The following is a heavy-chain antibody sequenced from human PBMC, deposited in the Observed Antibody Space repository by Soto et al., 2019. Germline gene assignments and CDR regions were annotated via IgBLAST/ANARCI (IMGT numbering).Heavy chain of an antibody. CDR1: GYSFASYW. CDR3: ARLPYNWNYPDYYYYNMDV. Sequence: PGESLKISCKGSGYSFASYWIGWVRQMPGKGLEWMGIIYPTNSDTGYSPSFQGQVTISADKSINTAYLQWSSLKASDTAMYYCARLPYNWNYPDYYYYNMDVWGQGTSVTVSS. J-gene: IGHJ6*02. V-gene: IGHV5-51*01. CDR2: IYPTNSDT. D-gene: IGHD1-7*01.